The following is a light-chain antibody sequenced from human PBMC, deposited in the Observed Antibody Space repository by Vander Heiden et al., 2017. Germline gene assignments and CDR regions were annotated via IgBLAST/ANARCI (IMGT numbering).Light chain of an antibody. Sequence: QSPLPHPPSASGSPGQSVTVSCTGTSSDVGGYKYVSWYQQHPGKAPKLMIDEVTTRPSGVPDRCSGSKSGNTASLTVSGLQAEDEADYYCISYAGSNNLVFGGGTKLTVL. CDR2: EVT. CDR3: ISYAGSNNLV. CDR1: SSDVGGYKY. J-gene: IGLJ2*01. V-gene: IGLV2-8*01.